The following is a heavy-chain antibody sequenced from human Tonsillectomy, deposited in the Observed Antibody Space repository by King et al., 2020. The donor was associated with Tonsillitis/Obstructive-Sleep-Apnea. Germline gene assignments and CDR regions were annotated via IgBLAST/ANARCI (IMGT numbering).Heavy chain of an antibody. Sequence: VQLVESGGGLVQPGGSLRVSCSASGFTFSSYAMHWVRLAPGRGLQYVSAISNDGGTTEYADSVKGRLTVSRDNSKNTLYLQMSSLRAEDTAVYYCVRVAPRWNYFDYWGQGTLVTVSS. D-gene: IGHD1-1*01. J-gene: IGHJ4*02. CDR1: GFTFSSYA. CDR3: VRVAPRWNYFDY. V-gene: IGHV3-64D*06. CDR2: ISNDGGTT.